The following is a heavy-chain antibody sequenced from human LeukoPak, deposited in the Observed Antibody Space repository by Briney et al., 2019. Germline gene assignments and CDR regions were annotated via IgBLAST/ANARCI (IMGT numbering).Heavy chain of an antibody. CDR2: IIPIFGTA. J-gene: IGHJ4*02. D-gene: IGHD5-12*01. CDR1: GGTFSSYA. Sequence: ASVKVSCKASGGTFSSYAISWVRQAPGQGLEWMGGIIPIFGTANYAQKFQGRVTITADKSTSTAYMELSSLRSEDTAVYYCARDSVQWLRSKKVYYFDYWGQGTLVTVSS. V-gene: IGHV1-69*06. CDR3: ARDSVQWLRSKKVYYFDY.